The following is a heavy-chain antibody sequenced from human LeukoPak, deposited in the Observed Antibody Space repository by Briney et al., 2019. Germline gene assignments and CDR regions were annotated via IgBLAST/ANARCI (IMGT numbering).Heavy chain of an antibody. CDR3: ARGGYFDWKTNGNWFDP. Sequence: LRLSCAASGFTFSSYAMSWIRQHPGKGLEWIGYIYYSGSTYYNPSLKSRVTISVDTSKNQFSLKLSSVTAADTAVYYCARGGYFDWKTNGNWFDPWGQGTLVTVSS. CDR1: GFTFSSYA. V-gene: IGHV4-31*02. J-gene: IGHJ5*02. D-gene: IGHD3-9*01. CDR2: IYYSGST.